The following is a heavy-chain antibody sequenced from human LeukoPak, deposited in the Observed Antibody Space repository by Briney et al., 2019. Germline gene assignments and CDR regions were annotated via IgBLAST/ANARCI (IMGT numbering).Heavy chain of an antibody. V-gene: IGHV1-58*02. J-gene: IGHJ4*02. D-gene: IGHD6-19*01. CDR3: AAGWTTTVPGSG. CDR1: GFTFSSSS. CDR2: IVVGSGNT. Sequence: GASVKLSCTASGFTFSSSSMQRVRQARGQRLEWIGGIVVGSGNTNYAQKFQDGVTITRDMSTSTAYMELSSLRSEDTAIYYCAAGWTTTVPGSGWGQGTLVTVSS.